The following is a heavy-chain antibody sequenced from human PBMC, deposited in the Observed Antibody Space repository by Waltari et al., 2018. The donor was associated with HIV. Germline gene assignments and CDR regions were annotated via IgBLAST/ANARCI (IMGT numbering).Heavy chain of an antibody. D-gene: IGHD3-3*01. CDR1: GSTFRTSW. CDR2: IGEDGGIT. V-gene: IGHV3-74*01. Sequence: EVRLVESGGGLVQPGGSLRLSSAASGSTFRTSWRHWVRQDPGKVMVRVSRIGEDGGITNYADSVEGRFTISRDNAKNTLYLQMNNLRAEDTATYYCARDLSGYSDYWGQGTMVTVSS. CDR3: ARDLSGYSDY. J-gene: IGHJ4*02.